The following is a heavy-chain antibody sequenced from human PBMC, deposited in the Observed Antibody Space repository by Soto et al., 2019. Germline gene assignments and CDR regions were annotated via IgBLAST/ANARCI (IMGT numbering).Heavy chain of an antibody. CDR3: ARTTAVPNTLRSRYFFDY. CDR2: VYYSGTT. D-gene: IGHD4-17*01. Sequence: SETLSLTCSVSGSSVSNKTYYWSWIRQPPGKRLEWIGYVYYSGTTNYNPSLKSRVTISVDLSKNQFSLRLSSVTTADTALYYCARTTAVPNTLRSRYFFDYWGQGTLVTVSS. V-gene: IGHV4-61*01. CDR1: GSSVSNKTYY. J-gene: IGHJ4*02.